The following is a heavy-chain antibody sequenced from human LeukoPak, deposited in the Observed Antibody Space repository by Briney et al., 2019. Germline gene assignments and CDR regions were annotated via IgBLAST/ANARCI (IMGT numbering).Heavy chain of an antibody. D-gene: IGHD3-9*01. J-gene: IGHJ6*02. CDR2: INPNSGGT. CDR3: ARVLLRYFDWLLSYGMDV. CDR1: GYTFTGYY. Sequence: ASVKVSCKASGYTFTGYYMHWVRQAPGQGLELMGWINPNSGGTNYAQKFQGRVTMTRDTSISTAYMELSRLRSDDTAVYYCARVLLRYFDWLLSYGMDVWGQGTTVTVSS. V-gene: IGHV1-2*02.